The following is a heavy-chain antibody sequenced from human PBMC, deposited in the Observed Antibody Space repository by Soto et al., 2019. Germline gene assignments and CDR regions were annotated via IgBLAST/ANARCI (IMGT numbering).Heavy chain of an antibody. J-gene: IGHJ5*02. CDR1: GGTFSRYA. CDR3: ARAIVGPTTTGWLDP. CDR2: IIPIFGTA. V-gene: IGHV1-69*13. Sequence: GASVEVSCKASGGTFSRYAISWVRQAPGQGLEWMGGIIPIFGTANYAQKFQGRVTITADESTSTAYMELSSLRFEDTAVYYCARAIVGPTTTGWLDPWGQGTLVTVS. D-gene: IGHD1-26*01.